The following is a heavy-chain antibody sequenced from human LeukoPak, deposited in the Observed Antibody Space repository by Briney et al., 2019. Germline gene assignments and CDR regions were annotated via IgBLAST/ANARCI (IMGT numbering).Heavy chain of an antibody. Sequence: GGSLRLSCAASGFTFSTFTMHWVRQTPGKGLEYVSSIDGDGGTTYYANAVNGRFNISRDNSKNTLDLQMGSLRADDMAVYYCARGEYNDRSGYYDYWGQGTLVAVSS. D-gene: IGHD3-22*01. CDR3: ARGEYNDRSGYYDY. CDR2: IDGDGGTT. J-gene: IGHJ4*02. V-gene: IGHV3-64*01. CDR1: GFTFSTFT.